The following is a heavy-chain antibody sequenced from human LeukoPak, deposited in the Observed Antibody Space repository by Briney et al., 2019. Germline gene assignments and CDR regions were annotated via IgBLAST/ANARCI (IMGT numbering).Heavy chain of an antibody. V-gene: IGHV3-23*01. CDR2: ISGSGGRT. D-gene: IGHD3-3*01. Sequence: AGSLTLSSAAYGFTSSSYVMSWVRQAPGNVLEWVSTISGSGGRTYYADSVKGRFIIYRDNPKNTLSLQMNSLRAEDTAVYYCAKRSAYADFWGQGTLVTVSS. CDR3: AKRSAYADF. J-gene: IGHJ4*02. CDR1: GFTSSSYV.